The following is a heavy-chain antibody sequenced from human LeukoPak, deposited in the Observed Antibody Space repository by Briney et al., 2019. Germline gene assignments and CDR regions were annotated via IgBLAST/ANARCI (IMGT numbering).Heavy chain of an antibody. V-gene: IGHV1-46*03. CDR3: AARRDCYDSSGYLPLDY. CDR2: INPSGGST. D-gene: IGHD3-22*01. CDR1: GYTFTSYY. J-gene: IGHJ4*02. Sequence: ASVKVSCKASGYTFTSYYMHWVRQAPGQGLEWIGIINPSGGSTSYAQKFQGRVTMTRDTSTSTVYMELSSLRSEDTAVYYCAARRDCYDSSGYLPLDYWGQGTLVTVSS.